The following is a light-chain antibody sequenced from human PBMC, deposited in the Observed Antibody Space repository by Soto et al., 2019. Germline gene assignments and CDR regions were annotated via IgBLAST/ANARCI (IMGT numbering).Light chain of an antibody. CDR2: DVS. V-gene: IGKV1-33*01. J-gene: IGKJ4*01. Sequence: DIQLTQSPSSLSASVEDRVIITCRASQGIKNYLNWYQQRPGKAPKLLIYDVSNLGTGVPSRFSGSGDGTDFTLIINSLQPEDIATYYCQQYDKVPLTVGGGTKVGIK. CDR1: QGIKNY. CDR3: QQYDKVPLT.